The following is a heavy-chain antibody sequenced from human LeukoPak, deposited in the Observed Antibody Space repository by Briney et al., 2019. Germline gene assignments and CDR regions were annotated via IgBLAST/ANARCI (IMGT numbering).Heavy chain of an antibody. J-gene: IGHJ5*02. CDR3: ARDNSVGDNAWWFDP. CDR2: INPSGGST. CDR1: GYTFTSYY. D-gene: IGHD1-26*01. Sequence: ASVKVSCKASGYTFTSYYMHWVRQAPGEGLEWMGIINPSGGSTSYAQKFQGRVTMTRDMSTSTDYMEVSSLRSEDTAIYYCARDNSVGDNAWWFDPWGQGTLVTVSS. V-gene: IGHV1-46*01.